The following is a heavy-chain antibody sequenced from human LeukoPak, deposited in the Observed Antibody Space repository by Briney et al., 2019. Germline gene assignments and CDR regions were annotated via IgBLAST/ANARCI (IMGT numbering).Heavy chain of an antibody. CDR1: GVSLHRSF. CDR3: GRRPAVDGPIDN. V-gene: IGHV4-59*01. J-gene: IGHJ4*02. D-gene: IGHD3/OR15-3a*01. Sequence: SETLSLTCVVSGVSLHRSFWTWVRQPPGKGLEWIGRIYSSGTTDYSPSLKSRLTFSIDTSKNQFSLSLASMTAADTAVYFCGRRPAVDGPIDNWGQGILVAVSS. CDR2: IYSSGTT.